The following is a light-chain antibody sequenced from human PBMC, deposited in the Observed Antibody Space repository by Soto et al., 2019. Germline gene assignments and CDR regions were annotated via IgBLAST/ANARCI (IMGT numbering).Light chain of an antibody. CDR3: CSYAGSYTYV. CDR2: DVS. Sequence: QSALTQPRSVSGSPGQSVTISCTGTSSDVGDYDYVSWYQQHPGKAPKIMIYDVSKRPSGVPDRFSGSKSGNTASLTISGLQAEDEADYYCCSYAGSYTYVFGTETKLTVL. J-gene: IGLJ1*01. V-gene: IGLV2-11*01. CDR1: SSDVGDYDY.